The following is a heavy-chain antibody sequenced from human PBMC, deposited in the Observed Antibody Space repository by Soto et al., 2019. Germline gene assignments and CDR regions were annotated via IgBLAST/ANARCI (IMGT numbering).Heavy chain of an antibody. V-gene: IGHV3-30*18. D-gene: IGHD5-12*01. J-gene: IGHJ6*02. CDR1: GFTFSSYG. Sequence: QVQLVESGGGVVQPGRSLRLSCAASGFTFSSYGMHWVRQAPGKGLEWVAVISYDGSNKYYADSVKGRFTISRDNSKNTLYLQMNSLRAEDTAVYYCAKDRTVDPNLGRIDYYYGMDVWGQGTTVTVSS. CDR2: ISYDGSNK. CDR3: AKDRTVDPNLGRIDYYYGMDV.